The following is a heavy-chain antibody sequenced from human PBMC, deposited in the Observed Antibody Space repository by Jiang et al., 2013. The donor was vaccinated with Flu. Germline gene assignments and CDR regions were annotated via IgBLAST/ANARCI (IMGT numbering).Heavy chain of an antibody. CDR3: ATLRGSTFDTYLMDS. Sequence: QLVESGGGVVLPGGSLRLSCAASGFTFSYYRMFWVRQAPGKGLEWVASIWHDGTNRNYADSVRGRFTISRDNSKNTLYIDMNSLRPEDTAIYFCATLRGSTFDTYLMDSWGQGTLVTVSS. D-gene: IGHD2-2*01. CDR2: IWHDGTNR. CDR1: GFTFSYYR. J-gene: IGHJ4*02. V-gene: IGHV3-30*02.